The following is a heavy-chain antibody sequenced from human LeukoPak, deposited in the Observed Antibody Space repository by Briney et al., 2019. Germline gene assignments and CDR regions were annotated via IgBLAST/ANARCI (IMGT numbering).Heavy chain of an antibody. J-gene: IGHJ4*02. Sequence: GGSLRLSCAASGFTFSSYAMSWVRQAPGKGLEWVSAISGSGGSTYYADSVKGRFTISRENAKNSLYLQMDSLRAEDTAVYYCARLTGNYGDYWGQGTLVTDSS. V-gene: IGHV3-23*01. CDR1: GFTFSSYA. D-gene: IGHD3-10*01. CDR3: ARLTGNYGDY. CDR2: ISGSGGST.